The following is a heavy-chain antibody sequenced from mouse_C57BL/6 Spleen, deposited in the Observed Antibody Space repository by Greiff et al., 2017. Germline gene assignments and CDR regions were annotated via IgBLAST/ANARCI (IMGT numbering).Heavy chain of an antibody. CDR3: AREEV. Sequence: EVQVVESGGDLVKPGGSLKLSCAASGFTFSSYGMSWVRQTPDKRLEWVATISSGGSYTYYPDSVKGRFTISRDNAKNTLYLQMSSLKSEDTAMYYCAREEVWGQGTSVTVSS. CDR1: GFTFSSYG. J-gene: IGHJ4*01. V-gene: IGHV5-6*01. CDR2: ISSGGSYT.